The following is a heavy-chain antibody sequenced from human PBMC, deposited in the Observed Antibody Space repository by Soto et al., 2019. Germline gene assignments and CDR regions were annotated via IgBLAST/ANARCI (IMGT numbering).Heavy chain of an antibody. D-gene: IGHD3-9*01. CDR1: GGSISSSSYY. Sequence: QLQLQESGPGLVKPSETLSLTCTVSGGSISSSSYYWGWIRQPPGKGLEWIGSIYYSGSTYYNPSLKSRVTISVDTSKNQFSLKLGSVTAADTAVYYCARQFYGYFDWFSRGYWGQGTLVTVSS. CDR3: ARQFYGYFDWFSRGY. J-gene: IGHJ4*02. V-gene: IGHV4-39*01. CDR2: IYYSGST.